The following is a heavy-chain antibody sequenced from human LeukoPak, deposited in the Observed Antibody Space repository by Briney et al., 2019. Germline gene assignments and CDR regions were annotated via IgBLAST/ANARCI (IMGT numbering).Heavy chain of an antibody. Sequence: GGSLRLSCAASGFTFSSHWMSWVRQAPGKGLEWVANIKQDGSEKYYVDSVKGRFTISRDNAKNSLYLQMNSLRAEDTAAYYCARGHIAVAAHDDAFDIWGQGTMVTVSS. J-gene: IGHJ3*02. CDR3: ARGHIAVAAHDDAFDI. D-gene: IGHD6-19*01. CDR1: GFTFSSHW. V-gene: IGHV3-7*01. CDR2: IKQDGSEK.